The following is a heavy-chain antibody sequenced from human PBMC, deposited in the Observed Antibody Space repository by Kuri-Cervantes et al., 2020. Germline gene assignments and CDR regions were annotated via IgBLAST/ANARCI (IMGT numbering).Heavy chain of an antibody. J-gene: IGHJ6*02. CDR3: ARGWGPSSSWFRPFEDNYYYGMDV. Sequence: LSLTCAASGFTFSSYGMHWVRQAPGKGLEWVAVISYDGSNKYYADSVKGRFTISRDNSKNTLYLQMNSLRAEDTAVYYCARGWGPSSSWFRPFEDNYYYGMDVWGQGTTVTVSS. V-gene: IGHV3-30*03. D-gene: IGHD6-13*01. CDR1: GFTFSSYG. CDR2: ISYDGSNK.